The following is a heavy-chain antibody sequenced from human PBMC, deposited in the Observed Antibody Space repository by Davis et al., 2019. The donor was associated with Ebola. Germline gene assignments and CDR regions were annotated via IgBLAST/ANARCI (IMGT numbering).Heavy chain of an antibody. CDR1: GYTFTSYA. D-gene: IGHD2-15*01. Sequence: AASVKVSCKASGYTFTSYAMHWVRQAPGQRLEWMGWINAGNGNTKYSQKFQGRVTITRDTSASTAYMELSSLRSEDTAVYYCARDRYCSGGSCYSGKNYFDYWGQGTLVTVSS. J-gene: IGHJ4*02. CDR3: ARDRYCSGGSCYSGKNYFDY. CDR2: INAGNGNT. V-gene: IGHV1-3*01.